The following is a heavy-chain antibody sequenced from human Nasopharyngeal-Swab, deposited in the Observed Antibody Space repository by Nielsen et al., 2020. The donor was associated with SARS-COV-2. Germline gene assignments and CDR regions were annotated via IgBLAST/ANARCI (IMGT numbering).Heavy chain of an antibody. D-gene: IGHD2-15*01. CDR1: RFTFSRWP. J-gene: IGHJ4*02. CDR2: ISSDGSDK. Sequence: GGSLRLSCVASRFTFSRWPMHWVRQAPGKGLEWVTVISSDGSDKQYVDSVKGRFTISRDNSKNTLYLPVKSLRADDTGVYYCASLRADTPDFAYLGQGTLVTVSS. CDR3: ASLRADTPDFAY. V-gene: IGHV3-30*03.